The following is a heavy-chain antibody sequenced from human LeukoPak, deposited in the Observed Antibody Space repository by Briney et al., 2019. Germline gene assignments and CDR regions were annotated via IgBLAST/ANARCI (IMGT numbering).Heavy chain of an antibody. J-gene: IGHJ4*02. D-gene: IGHD6-19*01. V-gene: IGHV3-48*03. Sequence: PGGSLRLSCAASGFMFRSFEMYWVRQAPGKGLEWIAYISSGAITMYYADSVKGRFTISRDDAKNSLFLQMSSLRAEDTAVYYCSLLAVASDFNYWGQGALVTVSS. CDR3: SLLAVASDFNY. CDR2: ISSGAITM. CDR1: GFMFRSFE.